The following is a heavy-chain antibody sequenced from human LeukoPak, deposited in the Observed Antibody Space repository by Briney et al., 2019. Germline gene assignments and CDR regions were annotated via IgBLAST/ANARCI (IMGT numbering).Heavy chain of an antibody. D-gene: IGHD1-26*01. J-gene: IGHJ4*02. V-gene: IGHV3-21*01. CDR2: ISSSSSYI. Sequence: GGSLRLSCAASGFTFSSYSMNWVRQAPGKGLEWVSSISSSSSYIYYADSVKGRFTISRDNAKNSLYLRMNSLRAEDTAVYYCARDKSSVGAKLDYWGQGTLVTVSS. CDR1: GFTFSSYS. CDR3: ARDKSSVGAKLDY.